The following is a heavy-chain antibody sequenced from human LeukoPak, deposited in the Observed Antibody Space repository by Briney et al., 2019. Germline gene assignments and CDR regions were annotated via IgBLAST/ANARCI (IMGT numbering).Heavy chain of an antibody. J-gene: IGHJ6*03. D-gene: IGHD3-22*01. V-gene: IGHV4-39*01. CDR3: ARQKSYYDSSSYYYYYYYMDV. CDR2: IYYSGST. CDR1: GGSISSSSYY. Sequence: SETLSLTCTVSGGSISSSSYYWGWIRQPPGKGLEWIGSIYYSGSTYYNPSLKSRVTISVDTSKIQSSLRLSSVTAADTAVYYCARQKSYYDSSSYYYYYYYMDVWGKGTTVTVSS.